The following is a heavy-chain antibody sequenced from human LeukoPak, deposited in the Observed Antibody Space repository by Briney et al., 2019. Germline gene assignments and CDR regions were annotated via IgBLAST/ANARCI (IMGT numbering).Heavy chain of an antibody. J-gene: IGHJ5*02. CDR3: VRDGEGVAISVNFWFDP. V-gene: IGHV1-8*01. CDR2: MNPINGNT. Sequence: ASVEVSFKASGFTLTNYDINWVRQAPGQGLEWMGWMNPINGNTGYARKFQGRVTMTRDTSISTAYMELRSLTSEDTAIYYCVRDGEGVAISVNFWFDPWGQGTLVTVSS. CDR1: GFTLTNYD. D-gene: IGHD3-10*01.